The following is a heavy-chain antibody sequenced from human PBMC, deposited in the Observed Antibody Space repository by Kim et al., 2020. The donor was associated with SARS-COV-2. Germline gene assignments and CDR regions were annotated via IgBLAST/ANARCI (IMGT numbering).Heavy chain of an antibody. CDR1: GFTFSSYG. V-gene: IGHV3-30*18. Sequence: GGSLRLSCAASGFTFSSYGMHWVRQAPGKGLEWVAVISYDGSNKYYADSVKGRFTISRDNSKNTLYLQMNSLRAEDTAVYYCAKGLVVPAARYYFDYWG. CDR2: ISYDGSNK. D-gene: IGHD2-2*01. J-gene: IGHJ4*01. CDR3: AKGLVVPAARYYFDY.